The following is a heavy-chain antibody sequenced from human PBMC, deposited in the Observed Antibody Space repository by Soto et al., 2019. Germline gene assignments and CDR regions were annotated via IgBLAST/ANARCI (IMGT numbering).Heavy chain of an antibody. V-gene: IGHV3-33*01. CDR3: ARDSPVVDLSMDV. CDR2: IWYDGSNK. Sequence: GGSLRLSCAASGFTFSSYGMHWVRQAPGKGLEWVAVIWYDGSNKYYADSVKGRFTISRDNSKNTLYLQMNSLRAEDTAVYYCARDSPVVDLSMDVWGQGTTVTVSS. J-gene: IGHJ6*02. D-gene: IGHD2-15*01. CDR1: GFTFSSYG.